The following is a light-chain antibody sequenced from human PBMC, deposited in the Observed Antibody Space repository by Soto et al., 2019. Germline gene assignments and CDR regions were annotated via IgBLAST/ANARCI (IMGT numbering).Light chain of an antibody. CDR3: AAWDDSFAA. J-gene: IGLJ2*01. Sequence: QSVLTQPPSASGTPGQRVTISCSGSSSNVGSNYVYWYQQLPGTAPKLLIYRNNQRPSGVPDRFSGSKSGTSASLAINGLRSEDEADYYCAAWDDSFAAFGGGTKVTVL. V-gene: IGLV1-47*01. CDR2: RNN. CDR1: SSNVGSNY.